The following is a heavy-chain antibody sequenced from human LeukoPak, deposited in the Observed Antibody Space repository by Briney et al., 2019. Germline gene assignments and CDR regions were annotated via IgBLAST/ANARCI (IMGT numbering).Heavy chain of an antibody. CDR1: GFTFSSYE. V-gene: IGHV3-48*03. CDR2: ISSSGSTI. Sequence: GGSLRLSCAASGFTFSSYEMNWVRQAPGKGLEWVSYISSSGSTIYYADSVKGRFTISRDNAKNSLYLQMNTLRAEDTAVYYCARDRYNWNYGRFDYWGQGTLVTVSS. D-gene: IGHD1-7*01. CDR3: ARDRYNWNYGRFDY. J-gene: IGHJ4*02.